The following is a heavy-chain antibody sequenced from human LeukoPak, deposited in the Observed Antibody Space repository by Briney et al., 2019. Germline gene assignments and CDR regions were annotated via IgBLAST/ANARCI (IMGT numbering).Heavy chain of an antibody. V-gene: IGHV3-21*01. Sequence: GGSLRLSCAASGFTFSSYSMNWVRQAPGKGLEWVSSISSSSSHINYADSVRGRFTISRDNAKNSLYLQMKSVRAEDAAVYYCARAYYDSSGRYFDYWGQGTLVTVSS. CDR1: GFTFSSYS. D-gene: IGHD3-22*01. CDR2: ISSSSSHI. J-gene: IGHJ4*02. CDR3: ARAYYDSSGRYFDY.